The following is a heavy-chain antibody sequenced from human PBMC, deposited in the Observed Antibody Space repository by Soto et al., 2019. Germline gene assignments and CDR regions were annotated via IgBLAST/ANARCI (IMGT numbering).Heavy chain of an antibody. CDR2: IYSGGST. V-gene: IGHV3-53*01. CDR1: GFTVSSNY. J-gene: IGHJ4*02. D-gene: IGHD2-15*01. CDR3: ARSSLRYCSGGSCYFY. Sequence: PGGSLRLSCAASGFTVSSNYMSWVRQAPGKGLEWVSVIYSGGSTYYADSVKGRFTISRDNSKNTLYLQMNNLRAEDTAVYYCARSSLRYCSGGSCYFYWGQGTMVTVSS.